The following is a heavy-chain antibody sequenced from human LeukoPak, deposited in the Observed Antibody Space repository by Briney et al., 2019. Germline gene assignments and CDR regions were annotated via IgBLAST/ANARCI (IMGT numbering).Heavy chain of an antibody. CDR3: AGKTETPRSGMDV. D-gene: IGHD1-14*01. V-gene: IGHV4-31*03. Sequence: SETLSLTCTVSGGSISSGGYYWSWIRQHPGKGLEWIGYIYYSGSTYYNPSLKSRVTISVDTSKNQFSLKLSSVTAADTAVYYCAGKTETPRSGMDVWGQGTTVTVS. CDR1: GGSISSGGYY. J-gene: IGHJ6*02. CDR2: IYYSGST.